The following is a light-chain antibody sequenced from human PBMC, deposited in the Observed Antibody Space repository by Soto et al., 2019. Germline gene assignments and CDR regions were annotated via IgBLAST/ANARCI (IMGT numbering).Light chain of an antibody. CDR1: QSVSTKY. V-gene: IGKV3-20*01. J-gene: IGKJ2*01. Sequence: EIVLTQSPGTLSLSQGERATLSCRASQSVSTKYVAWYRQKPGQAPSLLIYGTSNRAAGVPDRFSATGSGTDFSLTISRLQPEDFAVYYCQHYGSSPPDTFGQGTKLEIK. CDR3: QHYGSSPPDT. CDR2: GTS.